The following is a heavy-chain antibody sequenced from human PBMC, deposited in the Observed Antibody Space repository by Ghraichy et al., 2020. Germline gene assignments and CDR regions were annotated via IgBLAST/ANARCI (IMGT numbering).Heavy chain of an antibody. D-gene: IGHD3-3*01. CDR1: GGAFSGYY. V-gene: IGHV4-34*01. J-gene: IGHJ6*03. CDR2: INHSGST. CDR3: ARAGARSLYDDLIYYYYYYMDV. Sequence: SETLSLTCAVYGGAFSGYYWSWIRQPPGKGLEWIGEINHSGSTNYNPSLKSRVTISVDTSKNQFSLKLRSVTAADTAVYYCARAGARSLYDDLIYYYYYYMDVWGKGTTVTVSS.